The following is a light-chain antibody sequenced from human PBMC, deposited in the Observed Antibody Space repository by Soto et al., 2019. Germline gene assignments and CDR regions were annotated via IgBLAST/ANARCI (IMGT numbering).Light chain of an antibody. J-gene: IGKJ5*01. CDR1: QSISTSY. CDR2: DAS. Sequence: EIILTQSPVTLSLSPGEIATLSFSASQSISTSYLAWYQQKPGQAPRLLIYDASHRAAGIPARFSGSGFGTDFTLTISSLEPEDAAVYYCQQRSNWPPITFGQGTRLEIK. CDR3: QQRSNWPPIT. V-gene: IGKV3-11*01.